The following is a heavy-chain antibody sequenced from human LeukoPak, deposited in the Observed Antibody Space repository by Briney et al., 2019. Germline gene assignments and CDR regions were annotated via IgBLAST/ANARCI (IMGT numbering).Heavy chain of an antibody. J-gene: IGHJ5*02. CDR2: ISYDGSNK. D-gene: IGHD6-19*01. CDR1: GFTFSSYA. V-gene: IGHV3-30*04. CDR3: ARDTVAGRAWFDP. Sequence: GGSLRLSCAASGFTFSSYAMHWVRQAPGKGLEWVAVISYDGSNKYYADSVKGRFTISRDNSKNTLYLQMNSLRAEDTAVYYCARDTVAGRAWFDPWGQGTLVTVSS.